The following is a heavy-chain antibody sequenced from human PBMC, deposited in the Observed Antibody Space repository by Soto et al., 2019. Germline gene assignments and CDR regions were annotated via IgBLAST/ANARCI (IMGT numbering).Heavy chain of an antibody. CDR1: GFTFSSYN. D-gene: IGHD3-22*01. CDR3: ARVVYYDSSGYQY. J-gene: IGHJ4*02. Sequence: XASLRLSCAASGFTFSSYNMNWVRQAPGKGLEWVSSISGSSSYIYYADSVKGRFTISRDNAKNSLYLQMNSLRAEDTAVYYCARVVYYDSSGYQYWGQGTLVTVSS. V-gene: IGHV3-21*01. CDR2: ISGSSSYI.